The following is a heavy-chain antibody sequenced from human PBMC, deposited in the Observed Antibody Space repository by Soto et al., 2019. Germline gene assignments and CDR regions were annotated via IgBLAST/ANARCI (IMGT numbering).Heavy chain of an antibody. CDR1: GYTFTVYY. Sequence: QVQLVQSGAEVKKPGASVNVSCKASGYTFTVYYMHWVRQAPGQGLEWMGWINPKSGGTMYPQKFQGRVTQNRDTSISTAYMALNRLRSEDTAVEYCAGDLGKGGGSAGFDYWGQGTLVTVSS. CDR3: AGDLGKGGGSAGFDY. V-gene: IGHV1-2*02. J-gene: IGHJ4*02. CDR2: INPKSGGT. D-gene: IGHD1-26*01.